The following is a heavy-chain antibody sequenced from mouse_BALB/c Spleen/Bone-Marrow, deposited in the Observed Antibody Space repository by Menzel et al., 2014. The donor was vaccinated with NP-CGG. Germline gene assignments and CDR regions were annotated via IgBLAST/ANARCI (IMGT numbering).Heavy chain of an antibody. Sequence: VQLVESGAELARPGASVKLSCKASGYTFTSYWMQWVKQRPGQGLEWIGAIYPGDGDTRYTQKFKGKATLTADKSSSPDYMQFSSLASEDAAVYYCARLGRGLDYWDQGTTLTVSS. V-gene: IGHV1-87*01. CDR3: ARLGRGLDY. J-gene: IGHJ2*01. CDR1: GYTFTSYW. CDR2: IYPGDGDT. D-gene: IGHD4-1*01.